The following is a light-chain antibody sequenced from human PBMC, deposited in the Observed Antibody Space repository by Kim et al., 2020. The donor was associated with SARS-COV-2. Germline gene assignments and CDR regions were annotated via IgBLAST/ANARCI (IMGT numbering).Light chain of an antibody. Sequence: DIVLTQSPGTLSLSPGERATLSCRASQSVSNSYLAWYQQKPGQAPRLLIYGASSRATGIPDRFSGSGSGTDFTLTISRLEPEDFAVYYCQQCGSSPVTFGQGTKLEI. CDR1: QSVSNSY. V-gene: IGKV3-20*01. J-gene: IGKJ2*01. CDR3: QQCGSSPVT. CDR2: GAS.